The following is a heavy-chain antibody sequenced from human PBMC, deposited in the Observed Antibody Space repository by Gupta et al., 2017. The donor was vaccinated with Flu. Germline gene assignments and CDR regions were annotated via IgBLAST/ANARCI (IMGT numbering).Heavy chain of an antibody. CDR1: NSW. CDR3: ARHGKLGYSNSWYDF. J-gene: IGHJ5*01. CDR2: IYPGDSDT. Sequence: NSWIAWGRQTPGKGLEWMGTIYPGDSDTRYSPSLQGQVTISADKSISTAYLQWTSLKASDTAVYYCARHGKLGYSNSWYDFWGQGTLVAVSS. D-gene: IGHD1-26*01. V-gene: IGHV5-51*01.